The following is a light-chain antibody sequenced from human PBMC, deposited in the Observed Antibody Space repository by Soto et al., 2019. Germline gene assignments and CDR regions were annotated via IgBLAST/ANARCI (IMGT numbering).Light chain of an antibody. CDR1: QSVSSSY. Sequence: EIVLTQSPGTLSLSPGERATLSCRASQSVSSSYLAWYQQKPGQAPRPLIYGASSRAIGIPDRFSGSGSGTDLNLTISRLEPEDFAVYYCQQYGSSPWTFGQGTKVEIK. CDR3: QQYGSSPWT. CDR2: GAS. J-gene: IGKJ1*01. V-gene: IGKV3-20*01.